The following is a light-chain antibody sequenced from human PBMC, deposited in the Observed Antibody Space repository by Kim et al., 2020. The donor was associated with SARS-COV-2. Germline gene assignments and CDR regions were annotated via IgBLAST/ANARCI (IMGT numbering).Light chain of an antibody. V-gene: IGKV1-9*01. CDR3: QQLNEYPIT. CDR2: PAH. CDR1: QALTDY. J-gene: IGKJ4*01. Sequence: DIHMTQSPSLLSASVGDRVTITCRASQALTDYLAWYRQNPGRAPDVLIFPAHTLQGGVSSRFSGSGSGREFTLTISNLQPEDVGTYYCQQLNEYPITFGGGTKVDIK.